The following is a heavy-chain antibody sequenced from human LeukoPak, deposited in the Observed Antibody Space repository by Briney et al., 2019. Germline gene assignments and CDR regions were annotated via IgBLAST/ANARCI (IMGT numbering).Heavy chain of an antibody. J-gene: IGHJ4*02. CDR3: ARGQTAPRSSYYFDY. Sequence: SETLSLTCTVSGGSISSGGYYWSWIRQHPGKGLEWIGYIYYSGSTSYNPSLKSRVTISVDTSKNQFSLKLSSATAADTAVYYCARGQTAPRSSYYFDYWGQGTLVTVSS. CDR1: GGSISSGGYY. V-gene: IGHV4-31*03. CDR2: IYYSGST.